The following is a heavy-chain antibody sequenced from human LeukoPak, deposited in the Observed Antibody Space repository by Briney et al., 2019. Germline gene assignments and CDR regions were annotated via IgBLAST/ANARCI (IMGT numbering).Heavy chain of an antibody. J-gene: IGHJ6*03. CDR2: MNPNSGNT. Sequence: ASVKVSCKASGYTFTSYDINWVRQATGQGLEWMGWMNPNSGNTGYAQKFQGRVTITRNTSISTAYMELSSLRSEDTAVYYCAGRAGYSSGWYEGYYMDVWGKGTTVTVSS. V-gene: IGHV1-8*03. CDR3: AGRAGYSSGWYEGYYMDV. D-gene: IGHD6-19*01. CDR1: GYTFTSYD.